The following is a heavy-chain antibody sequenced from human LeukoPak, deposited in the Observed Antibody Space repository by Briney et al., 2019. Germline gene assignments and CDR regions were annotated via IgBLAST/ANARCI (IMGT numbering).Heavy chain of an antibody. V-gene: IGHV3-23*01. D-gene: IGHD3-22*01. Sequence: PGGSLRLSCAASRFTFSSYAMSWVRQAPGKELEWVSTISGSGGGTYYADSVKGRFTISRDNSKNTLYLQMNSLRAEDTAVYHCAKTMIVVETYYYYGMDVWGQGTTVTVSS. CDR2: ISGSGGGT. J-gene: IGHJ6*02. CDR3: AKTMIVVETYYYYGMDV. CDR1: RFTFSSYA.